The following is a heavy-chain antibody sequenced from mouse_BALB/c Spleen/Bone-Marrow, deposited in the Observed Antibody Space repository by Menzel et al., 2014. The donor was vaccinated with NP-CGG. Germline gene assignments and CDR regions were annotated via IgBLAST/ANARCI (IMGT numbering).Heavy chain of an antibody. V-gene: IGHV5-12*02. Sequence: EVMLVESGGGLVQPGGSLKLSCATSGFTFSDYYMYWVRQTPEKRLEWVAYISNGGGSTYYPDTVKGRFTISRDNAKNTLYLQMSRLKSEDTAMYYCARHNYDETWFAYWGQGTLDTVSA. D-gene: IGHD2-4*01. CDR1: GFTFSDYY. CDR2: ISNGGGST. J-gene: IGHJ3*01. CDR3: ARHNYDETWFAY.